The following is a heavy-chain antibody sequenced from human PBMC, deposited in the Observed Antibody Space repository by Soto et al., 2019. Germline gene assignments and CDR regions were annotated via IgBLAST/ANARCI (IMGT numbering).Heavy chain of an antibody. V-gene: IGHV3-53*02. Sequence: EVQVLATGGGLIQPGGSLRLSCAASGFTVNSNYMSLVRQAPGEGLQWVSITNTGGTTYYADSVKDRFTVSRDNSKNTLYLQMNSLRAGDTAVYYCAKGDGLILAVWGQGTTVSVSS. CDR3: AKGDGLILAV. CDR2: TNTGGTT. J-gene: IGHJ6*02. CDR1: GFTVNSNY. D-gene: IGHD1-26*01.